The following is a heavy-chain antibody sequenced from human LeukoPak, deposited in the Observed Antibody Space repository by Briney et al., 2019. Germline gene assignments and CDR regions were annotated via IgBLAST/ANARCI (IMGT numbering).Heavy chain of an antibody. J-gene: IGHJ5*02. Sequence: PSQTLSLTCAVSGGSISSGGYSWSWIRQPPGKGLEWMGYIYHSGSTYYNPSLKSRVTISVDRSKNQFSLKLSSVTAADTAVYYCARTSGYDFWSGLNWFDPWGQGTLVTVSS. CDR1: GGSISSGGYS. CDR3: ARTSGYDFWSGLNWFDP. D-gene: IGHD3-3*01. V-gene: IGHV4-30-2*01. CDR2: IYHSGST.